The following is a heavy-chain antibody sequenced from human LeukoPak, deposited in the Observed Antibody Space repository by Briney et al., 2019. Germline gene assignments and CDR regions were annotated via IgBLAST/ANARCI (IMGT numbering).Heavy chain of an antibody. V-gene: IGHV3-48*03. Sequence: GGSLRLSCAASGFTFSSYEMNWVRQAPGKGLEWVSYISSSGSTIYYADSVKGRFTISRDNAKNSLYLQMNSLRAEDTAVYYCAKRYPGSSSWYVPYYYYMDVWGKGTTVTVSS. CDR2: ISSSGSTI. CDR3: AKRYPGSSSWYVPYYYYMDV. J-gene: IGHJ6*03. D-gene: IGHD6-13*01. CDR1: GFTFSSYE.